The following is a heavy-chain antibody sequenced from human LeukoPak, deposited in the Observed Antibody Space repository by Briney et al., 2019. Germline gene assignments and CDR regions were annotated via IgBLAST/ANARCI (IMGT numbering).Heavy chain of an antibody. CDR2: VSPNGETA. D-gene: IGHD3-10*01. CDR3: AKDSRWRTFGGFDY. J-gene: IGHJ4*02. CDR1: GLIFRNYG. Sequence: GSLRLSCAASGLIFRNYGMNWVRQPPGKGLEWVSGVSPNGETAYYADSVKGRFTISRDNSKNTVYLQVRSLRAEDTAVYYCAKDSRWRTFGGFDYWGQGTLVTVSS. V-gene: IGHV3-23*01.